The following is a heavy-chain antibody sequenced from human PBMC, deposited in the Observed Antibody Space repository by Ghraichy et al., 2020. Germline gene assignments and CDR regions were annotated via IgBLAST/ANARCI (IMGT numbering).Heavy chain of an antibody. J-gene: IGHJ4*02. CDR1: GFTFSSYA. D-gene: IGHD2-2*01. CDR3: AKFTNRYCSSTSCYYFDY. CDR2: ISGSGGST. V-gene: IGHV3-23*01. Sequence: LSLTCAASGFTFSSYAMSWVRQAPGKGLEWVSAISGSGGSTYYADSVKGRFTISRDNSKNTLYLQMNSLRAEDTAVYYCAKFTNRYCSSTSCYYFDYWGQGTLVTVSS.